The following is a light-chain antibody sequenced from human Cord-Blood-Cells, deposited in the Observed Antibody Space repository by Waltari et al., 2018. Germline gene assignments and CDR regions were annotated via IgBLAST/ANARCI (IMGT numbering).Light chain of an antibody. V-gene: IGLV2-18*02. CDR1: SSDVGSYNH. CDR2: EVS. Sequence: QSALNQPPSVSGSPGQSVTISCTGTSSDVGSYNHVYWYQQPPGTAPKLMIYEVSNRPSGVPDRFSGSKSGNTASLTISGLQAEDEADYYCSSYTSSSTYVFGTGTKVTVL. CDR3: SSYTSSSTYV. J-gene: IGLJ1*01.